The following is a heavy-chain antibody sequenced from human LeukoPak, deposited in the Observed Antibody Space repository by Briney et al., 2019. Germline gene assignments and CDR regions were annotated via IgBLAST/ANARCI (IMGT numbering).Heavy chain of an antibody. CDR1: GHTSDDYT. CDR3: SHSGKYDFWSGTF. D-gene: IGHD3-3*01. CDR2: ITRKSYGGTT. J-gene: IGHJ4*02. Sequence: GRSLRLSCTASGHTSDDYTVTWVRQAPGKGLEWVGFITRKSYGGTTEYAASVKGRFTISRDDSKSIAYLEMSSLKTEVTGVYYCSHSGKYDFWSGTFWGQGTLVIVSS. V-gene: IGHV3-49*04.